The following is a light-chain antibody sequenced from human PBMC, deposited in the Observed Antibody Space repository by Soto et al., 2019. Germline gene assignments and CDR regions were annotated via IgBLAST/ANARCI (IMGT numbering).Light chain of an antibody. CDR3: SSYAGSSNYV. CDR1: ISDVGRYNY. Sequence: QSVLPQPPSSSGSPGQSVTISCTGTISDVGRYNYISWYQQHPGKAPKLMIYEVSKLPSGVPDRFSGSKSGNTASLTVSGLQAEDEADYYCSSYAGSSNYVFGTGTKVNV. V-gene: IGLV2-8*01. CDR2: EVS. J-gene: IGLJ1*01.